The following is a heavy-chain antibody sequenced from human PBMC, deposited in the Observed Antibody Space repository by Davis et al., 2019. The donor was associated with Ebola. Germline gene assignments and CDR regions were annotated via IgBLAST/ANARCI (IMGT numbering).Heavy chain of an antibody. CDR2: ISACNGNT. V-gene: IGHV1-18*01. J-gene: IGHJ6*02. Sequence: AASVKVSCKASGYTFTSYGISWVRQAPGQGLEWMGWISACNGNTNYAQKLQGRVTMTTDTSTSTAYMELRSLRSDDTAVYYCARDLRLWFGELLAYYYYGMDVWGQGTTVTVSS. D-gene: IGHD3-10*01. CDR3: ARDLRLWFGELLAYYYYGMDV. CDR1: GYTFTSYG.